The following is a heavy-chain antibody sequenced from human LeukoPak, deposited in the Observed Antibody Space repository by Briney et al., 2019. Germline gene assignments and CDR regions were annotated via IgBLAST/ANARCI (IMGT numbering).Heavy chain of an antibody. CDR3: ARARHDSSGYYRFDY. D-gene: IGHD3-22*01. CDR2: IYPGDSDT. V-gene: IGHV5-51*01. J-gene: IGHJ4*02. Sequence: GESLKISCKGSGYSFTTYWIGWVRQMPGKGLEWVGIIYPGDSDTRYSPSFQGQVTISADKSINTAYLQWSSLKASDTAMYYCARARHDSSGYYRFDYWGQGALVTVSS. CDR1: GYSFTTYW.